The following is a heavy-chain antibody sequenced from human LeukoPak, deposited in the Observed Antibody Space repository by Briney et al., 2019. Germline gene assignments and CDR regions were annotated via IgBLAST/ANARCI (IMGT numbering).Heavy chain of an antibody. CDR2: INWNGGST. D-gene: IGHD6-13*01. J-gene: IGHJ3*02. V-gene: IGHV3-20*01. Sequence: PGGSLRLSRAASGFTFSSYGMHWVRQAPGKGLEWVSGINWNGGSTGYADSVKGRFTISRDNAKNSLYLQMNSLRAEDTALYHCARAYSSSWYDFHSAFDIWGQGTMVTVSS. CDR1: GFTFSSYG. CDR3: ARAYSSSWYDFHSAFDI.